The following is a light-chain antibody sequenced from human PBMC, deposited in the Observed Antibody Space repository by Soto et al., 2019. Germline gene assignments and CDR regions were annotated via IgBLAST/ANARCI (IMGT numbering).Light chain of an antibody. CDR1: QSIATYS. Sequence: EIVLTQSPGTLSLSPGERATVSCRASQSIATYSLAWYQRKPGQAPRLLIYGASSRATGIPDRFSGSGSGTDFTLTISRLEPEDFAVYYCQQYDSSPRTFGQGTKVDI. CDR3: QQYDSSPRT. J-gene: IGKJ1*01. V-gene: IGKV3-20*01. CDR2: GAS.